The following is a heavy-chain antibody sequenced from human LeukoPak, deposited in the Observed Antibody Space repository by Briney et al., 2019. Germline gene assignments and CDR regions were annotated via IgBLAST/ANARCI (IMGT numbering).Heavy chain of an antibody. CDR3: ARLSDY. Sequence: SETLSLTCTVSGGAISNDNFYWGWIRQPPGKGLEWIGSINYSGITYYNPSPKSRVTISLDTSKTQFSLKLSSVTAADTAVYYCARLSDYWSQGTLVTVSS. V-gene: IGHV4-39*01. J-gene: IGHJ4*02. CDR2: INYSGIT. CDR1: GGAISNDNFY.